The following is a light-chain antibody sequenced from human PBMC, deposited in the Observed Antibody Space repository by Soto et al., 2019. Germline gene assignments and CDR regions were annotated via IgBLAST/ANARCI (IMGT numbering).Light chain of an antibody. CDR2: GSS. V-gene: IGKV3-20*01. J-gene: IGKJ2*01. CDR1: QTVNTDF. Sequence: EIVLTQSPATLSLSPGDRVTLSCRASQTVNTDFVAWYQQKPGQAPRLLIFGSSKRATDIPDRFSGSGSGTDFTLTISRLDPEDFAVYHCQHFGGSPPRYTFGEGTKLEIK. CDR3: QHFGGSPPRYT.